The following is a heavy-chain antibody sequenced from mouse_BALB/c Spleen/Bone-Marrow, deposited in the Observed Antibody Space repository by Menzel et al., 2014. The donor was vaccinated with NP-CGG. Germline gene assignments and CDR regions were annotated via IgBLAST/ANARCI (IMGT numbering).Heavy chain of an antibody. Sequence: VQLQQSGPELVKPGASMKISCKASGYSFTGYTMNWVKQSHGKNLEWIGLINPYNGGTSYNQKFKGKATLTVDKSSSTAYMELLSRTSEDSAVYFCARDYCGSSYGFAYWGQGTLVTVSA. CDR1: GYSFTGYT. D-gene: IGHD1-1*01. CDR3: ARDYCGSSYGFAY. CDR2: INPYNGGT. V-gene: IGHV1-18*01. J-gene: IGHJ3*01.